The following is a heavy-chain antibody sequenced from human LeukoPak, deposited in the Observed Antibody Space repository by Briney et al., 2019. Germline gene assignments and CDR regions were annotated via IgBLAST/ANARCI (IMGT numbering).Heavy chain of an antibody. CDR1: GYTFTSYG. CDR3: ARSATYYYDSTEDY. D-gene: IGHD3-22*01. Sequence: ASVKVSCKASGYTFTSYGISWVRQAPGQGLEWMGWISAYNGNTNYAQKLQGRVTMTTDTSTSTAYMELRSLRSDDTAVYYCARSATYYYDSTEDYWGQGTLVTVSS. CDR2: ISAYNGNT. V-gene: IGHV1-18*01. J-gene: IGHJ4*02.